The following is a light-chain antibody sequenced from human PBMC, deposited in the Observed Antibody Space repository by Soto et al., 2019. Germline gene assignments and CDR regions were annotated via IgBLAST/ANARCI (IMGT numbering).Light chain of an antibody. Sequence: QSALTQPASVSGSLGQSITISCTGTSSDIGGYKYVSWYQQHPGKAPKLIIFEVSNRPSGVSDRFSGSNSGNTASLTISGLQAEDEGDYYCTSYSRYTVLVFGGGTKVTVL. V-gene: IGLV2-14*01. CDR1: SSDIGGYKY. CDR3: TSYSRYTVLV. J-gene: IGLJ3*02. CDR2: EVS.